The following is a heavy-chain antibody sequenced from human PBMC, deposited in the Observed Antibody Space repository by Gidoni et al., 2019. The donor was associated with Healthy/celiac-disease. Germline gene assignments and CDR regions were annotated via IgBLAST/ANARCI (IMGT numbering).Heavy chain of an antibody. CDR2: FDPEDGET. D-gene: IGHD3-22*01. CDR1: GYTLTELS. J-gene: IGHJ4*02. CDR3: ATSAYYYDSSGYYSTSFDY. V-gene: IGHV1-24*01. Sequence: QVQLVQSGAEVKKPGASVKVSCKVSGYTLTELSMHWVRQAPGKGLEWMGGFDPEDGETIYAQKFQGRVTMTEDTSTDTAYMELSSLRSEDTAVYYCATSAYYYDSSGYYSTSFDYWGQGTLVTVSS.